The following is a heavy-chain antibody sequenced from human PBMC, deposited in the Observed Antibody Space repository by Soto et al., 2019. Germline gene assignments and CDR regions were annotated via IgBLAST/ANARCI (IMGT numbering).Heavy chain of an antibody. CDR1: GFTFSSYA. CDR2: ISGSGGST. D-gene: IGHD2-2*01. Sequence: EVQLLESGGGLVQPGGSLRLSCEASGFTFSSYAMSWVRQAPGKGLEWVSVISGSGGSTYYADSVKGRFTISRDNSKNTRDMGMNSVRVEDTAVYYCAKDRRYCSSTICDECLGYWGQGTLVTVSS. CDR3: AKDRRYCSSTICDECLGY. J-gene: IGHJ4*02. V-gene: IGHV3-23*01.